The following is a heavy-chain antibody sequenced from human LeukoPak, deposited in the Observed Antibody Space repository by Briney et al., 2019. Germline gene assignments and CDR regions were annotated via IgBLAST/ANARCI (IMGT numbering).Heavy chain of an antibody. CDR2: IKNDGNDT. D-gene: IGHD2-15*01. Sequence: SGGSLRLSCAASGFTFTSHWMHWVRQTPGKGLVWVSGIKNDGNDTAYADSVKGRFTISRDNAKNTLYLQMDSLRAEVTAVNYCARVRTPTVFDFWGPGTLVTVPS. V-gene: IGHV3-74*01. J-gene: IGHJ4*02. CDR3: ARVRTPTVFDF. CDR1: GFTFTSHW.